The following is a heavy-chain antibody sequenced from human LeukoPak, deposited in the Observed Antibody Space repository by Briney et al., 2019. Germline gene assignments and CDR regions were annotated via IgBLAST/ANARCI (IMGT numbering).Heavy chain of an antibody. CDR2: ISGSGGST. Sequence: GGSLRLSCAASGFTFSSYAMSWVRQAPGKGLEWVSAISGSGGSTYYADSVKGRFTISRDNSKNTLYLQMNSLRAEDTAVYYCAKYRITMIVVVDAFDIWGQGTMVTVSS. J-gene: IGHJ3*02. D-gene: IGHD3-22*01. CDR1: GFTFSSYA. CDR3: AKYRITMIVVVDAFDI. V-gene: IGHV3-23*01.